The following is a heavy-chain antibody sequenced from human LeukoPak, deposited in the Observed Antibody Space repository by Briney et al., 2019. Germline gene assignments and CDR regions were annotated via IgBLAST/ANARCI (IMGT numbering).Heavy chain of an antibody. CDR3: AGDRGAFTWNSRFDS. D-gene: IGHD1-7*01. Sequence: SQTLSLTCVISGDSVSSNSVVWSWIRQSPSRGLEWLGRTYYRSKWYNDYAVSVKSRITINSDTSKNQFSLQLNSVTPEDTAVYYCAGDRGAFTWNSRFDSWGQGTLVTVSS. V-gene: IGHV6-1*01. CDR1: GDSVSSNSVV. CDR2: TYYRSKWYN. J-gene: IGHJ4*02.